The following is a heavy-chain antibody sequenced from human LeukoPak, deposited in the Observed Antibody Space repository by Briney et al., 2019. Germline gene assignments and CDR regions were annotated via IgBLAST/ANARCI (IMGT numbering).Heavy chain of an antibody. CDR2: IYYSGST. CDR1: GGSISSSSYY. CDR3: ARFHTYWYFDL. Sequence: SETLSLTCTVSGGSISSSSYYWGWIRQPPGKGLEWIGSIYYSGSTYYNPSLKSRVTISVDTSKNQFSLKLSSVTAADTAVYYCARFHTYWYFDLWGRGTLVTVSS. J-gene: IGHJ2*01. V-gene: IGHV4-39*07.